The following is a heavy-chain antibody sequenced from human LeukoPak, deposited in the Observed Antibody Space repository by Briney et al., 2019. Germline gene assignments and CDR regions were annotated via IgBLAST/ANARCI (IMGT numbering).Heavy chain of an antibody. V-gene: IGHV4-34*01. CDR1: GESFNNYY. CDR2: INHSGSI. CDR3: ARAGWFGELYGPLDF. D-gene: IGHD3-10*01. J-gene: IGHJ4*02. Sequence: SETLSLTCAVYGESFNNYYWTWIRQSPGKGLEWIGEINHSGSINYNPSLKSRVTISVDPSKNQFSLKLTSVIAADTAVYYCARAGWFGELYGPLDFWGQGTLVTVSS.